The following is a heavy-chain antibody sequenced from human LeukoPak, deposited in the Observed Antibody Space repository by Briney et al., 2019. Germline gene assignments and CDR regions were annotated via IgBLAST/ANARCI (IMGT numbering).Heavy chain of an antibody. CDR2: IYYSGST. V-gene: IGHV4-59*01. J-gene: IGHJ6*02. CDR3: ARDVGEGDYYYGMDV. CDR1: GGSISSYY. Sequence: ASETLPLTCTVSGGSISSYYWSWIRQPPGKGLEWIGYIYYSGSTNYNPSLKSRVTIPVDTSKNQFSLKLSSVTAADTAVYYCARDVGEGDYYYGMDVWGQGTTVTVSS. D-gene: IGHD3-16*01.